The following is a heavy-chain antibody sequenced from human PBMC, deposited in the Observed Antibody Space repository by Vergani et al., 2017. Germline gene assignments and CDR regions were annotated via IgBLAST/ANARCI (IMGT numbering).Heavy chain of an antibody. V-gene: IGHV3-30*02. CDR2: IRYDGSNT. CDR1: GFTFSNYG. D-gene: IGHD6-19*01. CDR3: ARDTVTCSRYFDY. Sequence: QVQLVESGGGVVQPGGSLRLSCGASGFTFSNYGMHWVRQAPGKGLEWVTFIRYDGSNTYYADSVKGRFTISRDNYKNTLFLKMNSLRPEDTAVYYCARDTVTCSRYFDYWGQGTLVTVSS. J-gene: IGHJ4*02.